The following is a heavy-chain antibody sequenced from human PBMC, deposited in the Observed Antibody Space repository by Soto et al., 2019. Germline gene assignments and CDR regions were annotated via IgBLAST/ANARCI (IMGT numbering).Heavy chain of an antibody. CDR3: ARDYAVTTLDY. J-gene: IGHJ4*02. CDR1: GFTFSDYY. D-gene: IGHD4-4*01. CDR2: ISSSGSTI. V-gene: IGHV3-11*01. Sequence: GGSLRLSCAASGFTFSDYYMSWIRQAPGKGLEWVSYISSSGSTIYYTDSVKGRFTISRDNAKNSLYLQMNSLRAEDTAVYYCARDYAVTTLDYWGQGTLVTVPS.